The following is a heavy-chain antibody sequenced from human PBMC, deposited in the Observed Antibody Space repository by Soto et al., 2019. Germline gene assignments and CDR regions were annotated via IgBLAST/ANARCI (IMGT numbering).Heavy chain of an antibody. Sequence: GGSLRLSCAASGFTFSSYAMSWVRQAPGKGLEWVSAISGSGGSTYYADSVKGRFTISRDNSKNTLYLQMNSLRAEDTAVYYCTRPPAVVISQFDFWGQGTLVTVSS. CDR2: ISGSGGST. V-gene: IGHV3-23*01. CDR3: TRPPAVVISQFDF. D-gene: IGHD3-22*01. CDR1: GFTFSSYA. J-gene: IGHJ4*02.